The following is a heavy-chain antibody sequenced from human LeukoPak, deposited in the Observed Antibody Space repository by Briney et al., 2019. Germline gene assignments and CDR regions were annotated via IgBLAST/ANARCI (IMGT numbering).Heavy chain of an antibody. CDR2: MNPNSGNT. CDR1: GYTFTSYD. CDR3: ARDWDSGSYYGGADYYFDY. V-gene: IGHV1-8*01. J-gene: IGHJ4*02. Sequence: ASVKVSCKASGYTFTSYDINWVRQATGQGLEWMGWMNPNSGNTGYAQKFQGRVTMTRNTSISTAYMELSSLRSDDTAVYYCARDWDSGSYYGGADYYFDYRGQGTLVTVSS. D-gene: IGHD1-26*01.